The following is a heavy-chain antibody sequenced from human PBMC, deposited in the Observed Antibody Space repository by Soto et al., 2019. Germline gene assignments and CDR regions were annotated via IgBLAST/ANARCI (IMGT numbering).Heavy chain of an antibody. D-gene: IGHD5-12*01. J-gene: IGHJ6*02. CDR1: GGSISSYC. Sequence: SETLSLTCTVSGGSISSYCWSWIRQRSGKGLEWIGRVYTSGSTNYNPSLRSRVTMSVDTSKNQFSLKLNSVTAADTAVYYCARDRPIVATSGYGMDVWGQGTAVTVSS. CDR2: VYTSGST. V-gene: IGHV4-4*07. CDR3: ARDRPIVATSGYGMDV.